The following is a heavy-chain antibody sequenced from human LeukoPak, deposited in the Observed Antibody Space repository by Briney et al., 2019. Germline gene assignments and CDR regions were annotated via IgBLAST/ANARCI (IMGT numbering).Heavy chain of an antibody. V-gene: IGHV4-4*07. CDR3: SRGGGYGDY. CDR2: IHTNGGT. J-gene: IGHJ4*02. Sequence: SSETLSLTCTVSGASITSFYYNWIRQSAGKGLEWIRRIHTNGGTDYRPSLNSRVTMSVDTSKKQISLKLTSVTAADTAVYFCSRGGGYGDYWGQGILVTVSS. D-gene: IGHD5-12*01. CDR1: GASITSFY.